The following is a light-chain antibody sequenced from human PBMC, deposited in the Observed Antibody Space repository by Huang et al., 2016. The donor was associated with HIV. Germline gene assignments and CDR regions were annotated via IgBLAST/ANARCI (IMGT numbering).Light chain of an antibody. V-gene: IGKV1-5*03. CDR3: QHYNSFPWT. Sequence: DIQMNQSSATFYESVGDTVTIPCRASQSIGTWLAWYQQKPGKAPNILIYGSSTLESGVPSRFRGSGSGTEFTLTINSLQPDDFATYYCQHYNSFPWTFGQGTKVEV. CDR2: GSS. J-gene: IGKJ1*01. CDR1: QSIGTW.